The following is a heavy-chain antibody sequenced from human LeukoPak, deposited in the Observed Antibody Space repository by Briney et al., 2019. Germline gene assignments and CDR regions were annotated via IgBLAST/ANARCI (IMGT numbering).Heavy chain of an antibody. CDR3: ARERVGATNFDY. CDR2: TSPYEDYP. CDR1: GYSFTNFG. V-gene: IGHV1-18*01. J-gene: IGHJ4*02. D-gene: IGHD1-26*01. Sequence: GASVKVSCKASGYSFTNFGITWVRQAPGQGLQWMGWTSPYEDYPTYAQKFQGRVTMTTETSTSTAYMELRSLRSDDTAVYYCARERVGATNFDYWGQGTLVTVSS.